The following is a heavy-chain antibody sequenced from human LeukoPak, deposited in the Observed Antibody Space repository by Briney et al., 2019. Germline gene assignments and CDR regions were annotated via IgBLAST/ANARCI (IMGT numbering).Heavy chain of an antibody. CDR2: IYYSGST. CDR3: ARDIDY. Sequence: SETLSLTCAVYGGSFSGYYWSWIRQHPGKGLEWIGYIYYSGSTYYNPSLKSRVTISVDTSKNQFSLKLSSVTAADTAVYYCARDIDYWGQGTLVTVSS. J-gene: IGHJ4*02. CDR1: GGSFSGYY. V-gene: IGHV4-31*11.